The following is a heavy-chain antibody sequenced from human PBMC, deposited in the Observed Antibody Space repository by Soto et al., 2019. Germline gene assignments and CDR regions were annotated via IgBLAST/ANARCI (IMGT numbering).Heavy chain of an antibody. Sequence: QVQLQESGPGLVKPSQTLSLTCAISGDSVSSNSAAWNWIRLSPSRGLEWLARTYYRSRWYNDSAVSVRSPITVNPDTSKNQFSLQLTSVTPEDTAVYYCAGTTSHQWYYMDVWGKGTTVTVSS. V-gene: IGHV6-1*01. D-gene: IGHD1-7*01. CDR1: GDSVSSNSAA. CDR2: TYYRSRWYN. J-gene: IGHJ6*03. CDR3: AGTTSHQWYYMDV.